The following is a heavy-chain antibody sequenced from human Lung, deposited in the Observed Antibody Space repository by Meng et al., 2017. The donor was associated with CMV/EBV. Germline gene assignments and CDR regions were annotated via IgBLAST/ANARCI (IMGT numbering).Heavy chain of an antibody. CDR3: ARSRRSSVDAFDI. CDR2: ITWNSANI. J-gene: IGHJ3*02. Sequence: SXKIPCAASGFNFHDYPMHWVRQVPGKGLEWVSGITWNSANIAYADSVKGRFTISRDNAEDSLYLQMKSLKPEDTDFYYCARSRRSSVDAFDIWGQGTLVPVSS. CDR1: GFNFHDYP. V-gene: IGHV3-9*01.